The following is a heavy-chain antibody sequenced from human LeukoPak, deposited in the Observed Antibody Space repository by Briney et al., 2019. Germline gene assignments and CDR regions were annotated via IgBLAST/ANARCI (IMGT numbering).Heavy chain of an antibody. CDR3: ARARLTTYDYYGMDV. CDR1: GFTFSSYW. J-gene: IGHJ6*02. V-gene: IGHV3-7*05. Sequence: QPGGSLRLSCAASGFTFSSYWMSWVRQAPGKGLEWVANIKQDGSDEYYVDSMKGRFTISRDNAKNSLYLQINSLRAEDTAVYYCARARLTTYDYYGMDVWGQGTTVTVSS. D-gene: IGHD4-11*01. CDR2: IKQDGSDE.